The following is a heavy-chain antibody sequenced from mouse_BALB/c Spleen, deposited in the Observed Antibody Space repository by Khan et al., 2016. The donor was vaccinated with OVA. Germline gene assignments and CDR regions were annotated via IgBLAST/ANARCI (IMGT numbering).Heavy chain of an antibody. CDR2: INPRSDYT. Sequence: QVHVKQSGAELSRPGASVKMSCKASGYTFTSNTMHWVKQRPGQGLEWIGYINPRSDYTIYSQKFKDKATLTADISPSTAYMQLSSLTSDDSAVXYCARRTTGYAMDYWGQGTSVTVSS. D-gene: IGHD2-14*01. CDR1: GYTFTSNT. J-gene: IGHJ4*01. V-gene: IGHV1-4*01. CDR3: ARRTTGYAMDY.